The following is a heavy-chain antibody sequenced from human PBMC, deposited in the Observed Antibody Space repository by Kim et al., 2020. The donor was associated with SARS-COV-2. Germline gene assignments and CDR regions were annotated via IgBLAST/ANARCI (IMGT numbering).Heavy chain of an antibody. CDR3: ARGKDGYNRLFDY. CDR2: IYYSGST. Sequence: SETLSLTCIVSGGSISSYYWSWIRQPPGKGLEWIGYIYYSGSTNYNPSLKSRVTISVDTSKNQFSLKLSSVTAADTAVYYCARGKDGYNRLFDYWGQGTLVTVSS. CDR1: GGSISSYY. J-gene: IGHJ4*02. D-gene: IGHD5-12*01. V-gene: IGHV4-59*01.